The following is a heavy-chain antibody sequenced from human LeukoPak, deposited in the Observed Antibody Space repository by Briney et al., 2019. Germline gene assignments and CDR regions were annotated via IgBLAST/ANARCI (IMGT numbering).Heavy chain of an antibody. Sequence: GRSLRLSCAASGFTFSSYAMHWVRQAPGKGLEWVAVISYDGSNKYYADSVKGRFTISRDNSKNTLYLQMNSLRAEDTAVYYCARESGQVYFDYWGQGTLVTVSS. J-gene: IGHJ4*02. V-gene: IGHV3-30-3*01. D-gene: IGHD1-26*01. CDR3: ARESGQVYFDY. CDR2: ISYDGSNK. CDR1: GFTFSSYA.